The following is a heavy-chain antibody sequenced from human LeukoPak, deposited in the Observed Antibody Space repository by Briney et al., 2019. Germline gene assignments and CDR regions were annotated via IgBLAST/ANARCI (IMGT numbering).Heavy chain of an antibody. D-gene: IGHD4-23*01. CDR2: INHSGST. J-gene: IGHJ6*02. Sequence: SETLSLTCAVYGGSFSGYYWSWIRQPPGKGLEWIGEINHSGSTNHNPSLKSRVTISVDTSKNQFSLKLSSVTAADTAVYYCARGIVRWDHYGMDVWGQGTTVTVSS. CDR3: ARGIVRWDHYGMDV. CDR1: GGSFSGYY. V-gene: IGHV4-34*01.